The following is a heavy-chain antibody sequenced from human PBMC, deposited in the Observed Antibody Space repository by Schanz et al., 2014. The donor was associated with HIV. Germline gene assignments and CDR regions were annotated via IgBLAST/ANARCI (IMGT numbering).Heavy chain of an antibody. V-gene: IGHV1-69*06. CDR3: ASLVGATGLELDY. CDR1: GYTFTAYY. J-gene: IGHJ4*02. D-gene: IGHD1-26*01. CDR2: IIPIFGTT. Sequence: QVQLVQSGAEVKNPGASVKVSCKASGYTFTAYYIHWVRQAPGQGLEWMGGIIPIFGTTNYAQKFQGRVTITADKSTRTAYMELSSLRFEDTAVYYCASLVGATGLELDYWGQGTLVTVSS.